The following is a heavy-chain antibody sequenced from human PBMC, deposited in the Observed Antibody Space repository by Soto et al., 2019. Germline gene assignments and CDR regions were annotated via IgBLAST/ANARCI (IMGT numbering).Heavy chain of an antibody. J-gene: IGHJ4*02. CDR2: ISEDGSKQ. V-gene: IGHV3-30*18. CDR3: AKGRIPASNGYRVFGH. Sequence: QVQLVESGGGVVQPGGSLRLSCAASGFTFNTYGMHWVRQAPGKGLEWVALISEDGSKQYYADSVKGRFNISRDSSKIYLQMDSLRGDDTALYYCAKGRIPASNGYRVFGHWGQGTLVTVSS. CDR1: GFTFNTYG. D-gene: IGHD3-16*01.